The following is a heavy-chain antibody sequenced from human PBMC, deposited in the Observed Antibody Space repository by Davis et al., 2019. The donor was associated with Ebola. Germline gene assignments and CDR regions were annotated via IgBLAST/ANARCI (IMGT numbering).Heavy chain of an antibody. D-gene: IGHD6-19*01. CDR3: ATTPQYSSGQNKPFDY. V-gene: IGHV3-30*02. CDR1: GFTFRGYG. J-gene: IGHJ4*02. Sequence: GESLKISCAASGFTFRGYGMHWVRQAPGKGLEWVAFIRYDGSNQYYGDSVKGRFTISRDNSKNTLYLQMNSLRAEDTAVYYCATTPQYSSGQNKPFDYWGQGTLVTVSS. CDR2: IRYDGSNQ.